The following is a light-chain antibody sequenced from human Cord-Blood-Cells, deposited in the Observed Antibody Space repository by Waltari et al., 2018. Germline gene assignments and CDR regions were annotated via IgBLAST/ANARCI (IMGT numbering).Light chain of an antibody. CDR1: SSDVGSYNL. CDR2: EGS. V-gene: IGLV2-23*01. J-gene: IGLJ3*02. Sequence: QPALTQPASVSGSPGHSITISCTGTSSDVGSYNLFSWYQQHPGKAPKLMIYEGSKRPSGVSNRFSGSKSGNTASLTISGLQAEDEADYYCCSYAGSSTWVFGGGTKLTVL. CDR3: CSYAGSSTWV.